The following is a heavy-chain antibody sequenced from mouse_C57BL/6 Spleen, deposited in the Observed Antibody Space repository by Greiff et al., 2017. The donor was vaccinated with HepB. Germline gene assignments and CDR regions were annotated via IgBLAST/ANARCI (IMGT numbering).Heavy chain of an antibody. Sequence: QVQLQQPGAELVMPGASVKLSCKASGYTFTSYWMHWVKQRPGQGLEWIGEIDPSDSYTNYNQKFKGKSTLTVDKSSSTAYMQISILTSEDSAVYYWARSLITTVTTYYFDYWGQGTTLTVSS. V-gene: IGHV1-69*01. D-gene: IGHD1-1*01. CDR1: GYTFTSYW. J-gene: IGHJ2*01. CDR3: ARSLITTVTTYYFDY. CDR2: IDPSDSYT.